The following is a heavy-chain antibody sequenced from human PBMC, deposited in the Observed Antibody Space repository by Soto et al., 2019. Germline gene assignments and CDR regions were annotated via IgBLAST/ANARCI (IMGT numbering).Heavy chain of an antibody. Sequence: GASVKVSCKASGYTFTGYYMHWVRQAPGQGLEWMGWINPNSGETIYAQKLQGRVTMTEDTSTDTAYMELSSLRSEDTAVYYCATGYCSGGSCPVSMDVWGKGTTVTVSS. D-gene: IGHD2-15*01. J-gene: IGHJ6*04. CDR1: GYTFTGYY. V-gene: IGHV1-2*02. CDR3: ATGYCSGGSCPVSMDV. CDR2: INPNSGET.